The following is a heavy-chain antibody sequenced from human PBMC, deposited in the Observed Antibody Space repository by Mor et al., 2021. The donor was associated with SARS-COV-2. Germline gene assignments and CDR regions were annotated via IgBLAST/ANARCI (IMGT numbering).Heavy chain of an antibody. CDR3: ARDRRTTGTTGWFDP. J-gene: IGHJ5*02. D-gene: IGHD1-1*01. V-gene: IGHV3-53*04. Sequence: GTYYADSVKGRFTISRHNSKNTLYLQMNSLRAEDTAVYYCARDRRTTGTTGWFDPWGQGTLVTVSS. CDR2: GT.